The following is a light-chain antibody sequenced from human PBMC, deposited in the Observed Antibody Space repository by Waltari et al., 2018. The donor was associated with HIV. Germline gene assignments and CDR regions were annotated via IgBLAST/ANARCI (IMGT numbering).Light chain of an antibody. J-gene: IGLJ3*02. CDR1: RSNLANKY. CDR2: DND. V-gene: IGLV1-51*01. Sequence: QSMLTQPPSVSAAPGQKVTIPCSGSRSNLANKYASWYPHLPGAAPKLVIYDNDNRPSGIPDRFSGSKSGASATLVITGLQTGDEGDYYCGTWDSSLNAGVFGGGTKLTVL. CDR3: GTWDSSLNAGV.